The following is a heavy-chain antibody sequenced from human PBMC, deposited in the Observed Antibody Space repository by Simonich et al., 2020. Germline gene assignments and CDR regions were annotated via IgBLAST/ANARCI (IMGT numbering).Heavy chain of an antibody. CDR3: ACLGTGDAFDI. CDR2: IKQDGSEK. Sequence: EVQLVESGGGLVQPGGSLRLSCAASGFTFSSYWMSWVRQAPGKGLEWVAKIKQDGSEKYYVDSVKGRFTISRDNAKNSLYLQMNSLRAEDTAVYYCACLGTGDAFDIWGQGTMVTVSS. CDR1: GFTFSSYW. D-gene: IGHD3-9*01. J-gene: IGHJ3*02. V-gene: IGHV3-7*01.